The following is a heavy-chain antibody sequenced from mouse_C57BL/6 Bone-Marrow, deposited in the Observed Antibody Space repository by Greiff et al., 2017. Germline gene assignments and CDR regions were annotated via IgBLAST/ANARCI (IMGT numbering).Heavy chain of an antibody. Sequence: EVKVEESGGGLVKPGGSLKLSCAASGFTFSSYAMSWVRQTPEKRLEWVATLSDGGSYTYYPDNVKGRFTISRDNAKNNLYLQMSHLKSEDTAMYYCALSGFDYWGQGTTLTVSS. CDR2: LSDGGSYT. CDR1: GFTFSSYA. J-gene: IGHJ2*01. D-gene: IGHD3-1*01. CDR3: ALSGFDY. V-gene: IGHV5-4*03.